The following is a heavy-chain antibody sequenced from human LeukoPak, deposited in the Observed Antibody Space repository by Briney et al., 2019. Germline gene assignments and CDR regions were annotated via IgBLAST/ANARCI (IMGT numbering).Heavy chain of an antibody. V-gene: IGHV4-39*01. J-gene: IGHJ5*02. CDR3: ARRIARWLQLQDNWFDP. CDR1: GGSTSSSSYY. Sequence: PSETLSLTCTVSGGSTSSSSYYWGWIRQPPGKGLEWIGSIYYSGSTYYNPSLKSRVTISVDTSKNQFSLKLSSVTAADTAVYYCARRIARWLQLQDNWFDPWGQGTLVTVSS. D-gene: IGHD5-24*01. CDR2: IYYSGST.